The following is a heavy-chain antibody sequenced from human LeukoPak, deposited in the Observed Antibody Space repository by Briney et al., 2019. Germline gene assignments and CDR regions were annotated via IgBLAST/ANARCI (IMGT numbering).Heavy chain of an antibody. CDR3: ARADDYGGNPGAFDI. V-gene: IGHV1-8*01. CDR2: MNPNSGNT. D-gene: IGHD4-23*01. J-gene: IGHJ3*02. Sequence: ASVKVSCKASGYTFTSYDINWVRQATGQGLEWMGWMNPNSGNTGYAQKFQGRVTMTRNTSISTAYMELRSLTSDDTALYYCARADDYGGNPGAFDIWGQGTMVTVSS. CDR1: GYTFTSYD.